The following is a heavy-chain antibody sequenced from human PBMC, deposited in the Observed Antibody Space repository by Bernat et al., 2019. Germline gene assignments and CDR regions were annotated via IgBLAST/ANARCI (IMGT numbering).Heavy chain of an antibody. CDR2: FLGNGAKS. V-gene: IGHV3-64*01. CDR1: GFNFNIYA. D-gene: IGHD5-12*01. CDR3: ARDKDGGYAFDY. J-gene: IGHJ4*02. Sequence: EVELVESGGGLVQPGGSLRLSCAASGFNFNIYAMHWVRQAPGKGLEFLSSFLGNGAKSQYASSVKGRFTISRDNSKNTLYLQMGSLRPDDTALYYCARDKDGGYAFDYWGQGTLVTVSS.